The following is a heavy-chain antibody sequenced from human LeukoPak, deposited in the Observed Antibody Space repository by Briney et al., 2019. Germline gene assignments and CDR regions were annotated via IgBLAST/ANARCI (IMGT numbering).Heavy chain of an antibody. D-gene: IGHD3-10*01. Sequence: PSETLSLTCAVYGGSFSGYYGSWIRQPPGKGLEWIGEINHSGSTNYNPSLKSRVTISVDTSKNQFSLKLNSVTAADTAVYYCARHKVRGVTFGYWGQGTLVTVSP. CDR3: ARHKVRGVTFGY. V-gene: IGHV4-34*01. CDR1: GGSFSGYY. CDR2: INHSGST. J-gene: IGHJ4*02.